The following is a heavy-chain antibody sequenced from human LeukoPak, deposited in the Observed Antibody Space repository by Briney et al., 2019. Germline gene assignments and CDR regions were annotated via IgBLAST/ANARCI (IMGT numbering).Heavy chain of an antibody. CDR3: ARGGYSGYVDY. Sequence: SQTLSLNCTVSGGSISSGGYYWSWIRQHPGTGLEWIGYIYYSGSTYYNPSLKSRVTISVDTSKNQFSLKLSSVTAADTAVYYCARGGYSGYVDYWGQGTLVTVSS. CDR1: GGSISSGGYY. CDR2: IYYSGST. V-gene: IGHV4-31*03. D-gene: IGHD5-12*01. J-gene: IGHJ4*02.